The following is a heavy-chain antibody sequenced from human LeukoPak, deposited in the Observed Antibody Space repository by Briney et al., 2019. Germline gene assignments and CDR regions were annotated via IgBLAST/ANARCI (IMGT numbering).Heavy chain of an antibody. CDR1: GGSISSGGYH. D-gene: IGHD6-19*01. V-gene: IGHV4-39*01. Sequence: PSETLSLTCTVSGGSISSGGYHWSWIRQPPGKGLEWIGEINHSGSTNYNPSLKSRVTISVDTSKNQFSLKLSSVTAADTAVYYCARHLSSGWYNWFDPWGQGTLVTVSS. CDR3: ARHLSSGWYNWFDP. CDR2: INHSGST. J-gene: IGHJ5*02.